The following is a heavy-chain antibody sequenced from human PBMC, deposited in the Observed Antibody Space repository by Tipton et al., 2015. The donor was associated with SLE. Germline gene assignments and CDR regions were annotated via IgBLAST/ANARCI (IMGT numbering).Heavy chain of an antibody. Sequence: SLRLSCAASGFTVSSNYMSWVRQAPGKGLEWVAVISYDGSNKYYADSVKGRFTISRDNSKNTLYLQMNSLRAEDTAVYYCARASGDIMVYAGRWFDPWGQGTLVTVSS. CDR1: GFTVSSNY. CDR3: ARASGDIMVYAGRWFDP. CDR2: ISYDGSNK. D-gene: IGHD2-8*01. V-gene: IGHV3-30*03. J-gene: IGHJ5*02.